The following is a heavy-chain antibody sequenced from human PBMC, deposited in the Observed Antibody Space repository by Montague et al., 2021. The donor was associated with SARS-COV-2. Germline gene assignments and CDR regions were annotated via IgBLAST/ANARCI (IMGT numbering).Heavy chain of an antibody. CDR1: GFTFSSYE. Sequence: SLRLSCAASGFTFSSYEMNWVRQAPGKGLEWVSYISSSGSTIYYXDSVKGRFTISRDNAKNSLYLQMNSLRAEDTAVYYCARDCAYYDILTGYSPKGGFDYWGRGTLVTVSS. D-gene: IGHD3-9*01. J-gene: IGHJ4*02. V-gene: IGHV3-48*03. CDR3: ARDCAYYDILTGYSPKGGFDY. CDR2: ISSSGSTI.